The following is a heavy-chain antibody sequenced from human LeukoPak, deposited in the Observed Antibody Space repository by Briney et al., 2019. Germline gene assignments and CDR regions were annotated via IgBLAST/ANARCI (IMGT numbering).Heavy chain of an antibody. CDR1: GYRFTDYW. CDR3: ARHVTTVTTSWFDS. J-gene: IGHJ5*01. CDR2: IWPGDSNT. D-gene: IGHD4-11*01. Sequence: GESLKISCKGSGYRFTDYWIGWVRQMPGKGLERMGIIWPGDSNTRYSPSFQGQVTISADRSISTAYLQWNSLKASDTAMYYCARHVTTVTTSWFDSWGQGTLVTVSS. V-gene: IGHV5-51*01.